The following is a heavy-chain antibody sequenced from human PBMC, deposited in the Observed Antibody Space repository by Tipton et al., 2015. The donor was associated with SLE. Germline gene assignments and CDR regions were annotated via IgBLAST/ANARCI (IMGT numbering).Heavy chain of an antibody. CDR1: AGSITSSSYY. V-gene: IGHV4-39*01. CDR2: IYHSGST. CDR3: ARLGRDGDYENDWYFDF. J-gene: IGHJ2*01. Sequence: TLSLTCTVSAGSITSSSYYWAWIRQPPGKGLEWIGTIYHSGSTYYNPSLKSRVTISVDTSKNQFSLKLNSVTAADTAVYYCARLGRDGDYENDWYFDFWGRGTLVTVSS. D-gene: IGHD4-17*01.